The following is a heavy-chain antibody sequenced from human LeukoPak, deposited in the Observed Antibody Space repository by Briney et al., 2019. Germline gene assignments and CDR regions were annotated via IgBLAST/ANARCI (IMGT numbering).Heavy chain of an antibody. V-gene: IGHV1-24*01. CDR3: ATDGSDCSGGSCYSYGMDV. Sequence: ASVKVSCTVSGYTLTELSMHWVRQAPGKGLEWMGGFDPEDGETIYAQKFQGRVTMTEDTSTDTAYMELSSLRSEDTAVYYCATDGSDCSGGSCYSYGMDVWGKGTTVTVSS. D-gene: IGHD2-15*01. J-gene: IGHJ6*04. CDR1: GYTLTELS. CDR2: FDPEDGET.